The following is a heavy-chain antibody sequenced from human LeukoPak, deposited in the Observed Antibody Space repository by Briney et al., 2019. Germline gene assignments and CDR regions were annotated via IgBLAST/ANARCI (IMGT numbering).Heavy chain of an antibody. J-gene: IGHJ5*02. CDR2: IYYSGST. Sequence: SETLSFTCTVSGGSISSGGYYWGWIRQPPGKGLEWIGSIYYSGSTYYNPSLKSRVTISVDTSKNQFSLKLSSVTAADTAVYYCARDQQYQRPAGWFDPWGQGTLVTVSS. CDR1: GGSISSGGYY. D-gene: IGHD2-2*01. V-gene: IGHV4-39*01. CDR3: ARDQQYQRPAGWFDP.